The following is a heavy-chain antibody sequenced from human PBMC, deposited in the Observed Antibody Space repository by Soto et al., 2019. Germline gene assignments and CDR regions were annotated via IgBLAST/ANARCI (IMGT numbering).Heavy chain of an antibody. V-gene: IGHV3-23*01. J-gene: IGHJ6*02. CDR2: ISCSGGST. CDR3: AKAYYYGSGSSRRGRYGMDV. CDR1: GFTFSSYA. Sequence: GGSLRLSCAASGFTFSSYAMSWVRQAPGKGLEWVSAISCSGGSTYYADSVKGRFTISRDNSKNTLYLQMNSLRAEDTAVYYCAKAYYYGSGSSRRGRYGMDVWGQGTTVTVSS. D-gene: IGHD3-10*01.